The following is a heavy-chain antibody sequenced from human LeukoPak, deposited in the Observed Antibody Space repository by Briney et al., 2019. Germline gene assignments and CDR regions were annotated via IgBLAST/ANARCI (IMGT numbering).Heavy chain of an antibody. D-gene: IGHD3-10*01. V-gene: IGHV4-61*02. Sequence: SETLSLTCTVSGGSISSGSYYWSWIRQPAGKGLEWIGRIYTSGSTNYNPSLKSRVTISVDTSKNQFSLKLSSVTAADTAVYYCARVRFAYYYGSGSLMVPIYYYYYMDVWGKGTTVTISS. CDR2: IYTSGST. CDR3: ARVRFAYYYGSGSLMVPIYYYYYMDV. J-gene: IGHJ6*03. CDR1: GGSISSGSYY.